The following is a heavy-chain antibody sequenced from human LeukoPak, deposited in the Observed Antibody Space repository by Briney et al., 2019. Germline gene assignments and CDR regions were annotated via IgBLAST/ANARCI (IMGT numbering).Heavy chain of an antibody. D-gene: IGHD2-2*01. CDR2: IYPGDSDT. CDR1: GYSFTSYW. J-gene: IGHJ3*02. V-gene: IGHV5-51*01. Sequence: GESLKISCKGSGYSFTSYWIGWVRQMPGKGLEWMGIIYPGDSDTRYSPSFQGQVTVSADKSISTAYLQWSSLKASDTAMYNCARQMVVPAAMMLGDAFDIWGQGTMVTVSS. CDR3: ARQMVVPAAMMLGDAFDI.